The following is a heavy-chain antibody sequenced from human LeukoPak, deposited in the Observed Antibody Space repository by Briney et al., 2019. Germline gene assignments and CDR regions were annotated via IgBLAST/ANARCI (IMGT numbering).Heavy chain of an antibody. Sequence: ASVKVSCKASGYTFTSYGISWVRQAPGQGLEWMGWISAYNGNTNYAQKLQGRVTMTTDTSTSTAYMELRSLRSDDTAVYYCARAPRSYTGTNYQDFDYWGQGTLVTVSS. CDR3: ARAPRSYTGTNYQDFDY. CDR1: GYTFTSYG. V-gene: IGHV1-18*01. J-gene: IGHJ4*02. CDR2: ISAYNGNT. D-gene: IGHD1-1*01.